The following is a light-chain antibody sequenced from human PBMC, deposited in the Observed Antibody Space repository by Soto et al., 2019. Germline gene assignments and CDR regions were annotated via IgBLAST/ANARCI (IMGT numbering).Light chain of an antibody. Sequence: DIQMTQSPSTLSASVGDRVTITCRASQTIGSSLAWYQHKPGKAPKLLIFDASTLQTGVPSRFSGSGFGAEFTLTITGLQPDDFATYYYQQHNDYSAVTFGQGTKLEIK. CDR1: QTIGSS. CDR3: QQHNDYSAVT. CDR2: DAS. V-gene: IGKV1-5*01. J-gene: IGKJ2*01.